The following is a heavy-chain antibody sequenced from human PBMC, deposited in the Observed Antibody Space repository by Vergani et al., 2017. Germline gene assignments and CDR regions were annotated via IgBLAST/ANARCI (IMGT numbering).Heavy chain of an antibody. V-gene: IGHV3-23*01. Sequence: EVQLLESGGNLIQPGGSLRLSCGASGFTFSSYAMTWVRLAPGKGLQWVSAISGSGGNTFYIDSVKGRFTISRDNSKDTLYLQMNSLRVEDTAIYYCAKARDPNCKGGNCYSYYYGLDLWGQGTTVTVS. CDR3: AKARDPNCKGGNCYSYYYGLDL. CDR2: ISGSGGNT. D-gene: IGHD2-21*01. J-gene: IGHJ6*02. CDR1: GFTFSSYA.